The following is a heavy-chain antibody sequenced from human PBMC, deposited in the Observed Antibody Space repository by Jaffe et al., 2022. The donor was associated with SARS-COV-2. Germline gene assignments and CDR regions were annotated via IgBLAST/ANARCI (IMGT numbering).Heavy chain of an antibody. V-gene: IGHV3-33*01. CDR2: IWYDGSNK. CDR1: GFTFSSYG. CDR3: ARGPKSEWELTVDYFDY. Sequence: QVQLVESGGGVVQPGRSLRLSCAASGFTFSSYGMHWVRQAPGKGLEWVAVIWYDGSNKYYADSVKGRFTISRDNSKNTLYLQMNSLRAEDTAVYYCARGPKSEWELTVDYFDYWGQGTLVTVSS. D-gene: IGHD1-26*01. J-gene: IGHJ4*02.